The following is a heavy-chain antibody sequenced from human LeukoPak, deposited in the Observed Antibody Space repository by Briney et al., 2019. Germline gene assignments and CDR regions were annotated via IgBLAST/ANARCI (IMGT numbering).Heavy chain of an antibody. J-gene: IGHJ5*02. V-gene: IGHV4-59*12. CDR3: KATIAPAGTEWFDP. CDR2: IYDSGST. Sequence: SETLSLTCTVSGGSISSYYWSWIRQPPGKGLEWIGYIYDSGSTYYNPSLKSRVTISVDTSKNQFSLKLSSVAAADTAVYYCKATIAPAGTEWFDPWGQGTLVTVSS. CDR1: GGSISSYY. D-gene: IGHD6-13*01.